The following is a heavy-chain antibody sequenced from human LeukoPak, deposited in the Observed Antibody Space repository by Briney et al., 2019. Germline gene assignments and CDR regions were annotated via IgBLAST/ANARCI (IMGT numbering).Heavy chain of an antibody. CDR2: ISAYNGNT. J-gene: IGHJ4*02. CDR1: GYTFTSYG. Sequence: GASVKVSCKASGYTFTSYGISWVRQAPGQGLEWMGWISAYNGNTNYAQKLQGRVTMTTDTSTSTAYMELRSLRSDDTAVYYCARAPYYYDSSGYYYARGHHDYWGQGTLVTVSS. V-gene: IGHV1-18*01. D-gene: IGHD3-22*01. CDR3: ARAPYYYDSSGYYYARGHHDY.